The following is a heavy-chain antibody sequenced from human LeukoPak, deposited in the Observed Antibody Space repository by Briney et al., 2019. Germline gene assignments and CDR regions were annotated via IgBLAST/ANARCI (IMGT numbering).Heavy chain of an antibody. Sequence: SVKVSCKASGGTFSNYAISWVRQAPGQGLEWMGGIIPIFGTANYAQKFQGRVTITADKSTSTAYMELSSLRSEDTAVYYCATLRPITMIVVVIRYFDYWGQGTLVTVSS. CDR2: IIPIFGTA. CDR3: ATLRPITMIVVVIRYFDY. CDR1: GGTFSNYA. V-gene: IGHV1-69*06. D-gene: IGHD3-22*01. J-gene: IGHJ4*02.